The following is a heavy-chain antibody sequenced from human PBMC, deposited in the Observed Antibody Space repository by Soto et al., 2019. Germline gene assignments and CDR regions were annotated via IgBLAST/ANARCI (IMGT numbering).Heavy chain of an antibody. Sequence: SVKVSCKASGGTFSSYAISWVRQAPGQGLEWMGGIIPIFGTANYAQKFQGRVTITADESTSTAYMELSSLRSEDTAVYYCAKEWELLNWFDPWGQGTLVTVSS. CDR1: GGTFSSYA. CDR2: IIPIFGTA. J-gene: IGHJ5*02. V-gene: IGHV1-69*13. D-gene: IGHD1-26*01. CDR3: AKEWELLNWFDP.